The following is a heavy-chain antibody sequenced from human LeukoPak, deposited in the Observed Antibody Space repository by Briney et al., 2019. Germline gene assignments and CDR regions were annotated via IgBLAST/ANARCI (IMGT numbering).Heavy chain of an antibody. J-gene: IGHJ4*02. CDR3: ARDLGRNYGDYDY. Sequence: GGSLRLSCAASGFTFSSYAMHWVRQAPGKGLEWVAVISYDGNNKYYAASVRGRFTISRDNSKNTLYLQMNSLRAEDTAVYYCARDLGRNYGDYDYWGQGTLVTVSS. CDR1: GFTFSSYA. CDR2: ISYDGNNK. D-gene: IGHD4-17*01. V-gene: IGHV3-30-3*01.